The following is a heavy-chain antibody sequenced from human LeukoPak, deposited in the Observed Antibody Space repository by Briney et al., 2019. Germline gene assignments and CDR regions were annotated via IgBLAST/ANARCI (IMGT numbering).Heavy chain of an antibody. J-gene: IGHJ4*02. CDR2: FDPEDGET. V-gene: IGHV1-24*01. CDR3: ATQMIVVVALDY. CDR1: GYTFTSYG. D-gene: IGHD3-22*01. Sequence: ASVKVSCKASGYTFTSYGISWVRQAPGQGLEWMGGFDPEDGETIYAQKFQGRVTMTEDTSTDTAYMELSSLRSEDTAVYYCATQMIVVVALDYWGQGTLVTVSS.